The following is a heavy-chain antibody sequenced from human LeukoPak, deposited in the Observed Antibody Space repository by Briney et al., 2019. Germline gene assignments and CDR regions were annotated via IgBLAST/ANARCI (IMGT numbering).Heavy chain of an antibody. CDR2: INHSGST. CDR1: GGSFSGYF. J-gene: IGHJ6*03. Sequence: SETLSLTCAVYGGSFSGYFWSWIRQPPGKGLEWIGEINHSGSTNYNPSLKSRVTISVDTSKNQFSLRLRSVTAADTAVYFCARGRVSSSTWYSTYYYYFYMDVWGKGTTVTVSS. CDR3: ARGRVSSSTWYSTYYYYFYMDV. V-gene: IGHV4-34*01. D-gene: IGHD1-1*01.